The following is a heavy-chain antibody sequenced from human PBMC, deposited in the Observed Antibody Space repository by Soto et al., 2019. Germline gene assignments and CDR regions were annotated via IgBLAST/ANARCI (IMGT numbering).Heavy chain of an antibody. J-gene: IGHJ4*02. D-gene: IGHD5-12*01. V-gene: IGHV4-59*01. CDR2: ISFSGAT. CDR3: ARDRRDGYTRYFEF. Sequence: SETLSLTCTVSGVSIASYFWSWIRQTPGKGLDWIGSISFSGATYSNPSLKGRAALSVDTSENHLSLTLNSVTSADTAVYFCARDRRDGYTRYFEFWCQGNQLTV. CDR1: GVSIASYF.